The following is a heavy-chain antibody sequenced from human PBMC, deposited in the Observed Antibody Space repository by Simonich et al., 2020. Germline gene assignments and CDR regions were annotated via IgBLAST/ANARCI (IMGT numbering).Heavy chain of an antibody. D-gene: IGHD5-18*01. CDR2: ISSSSSYI. Sequence: EVQLVESGGGLVKPGGSLRLSCAASGFTFSSYSMNWVRQAPGKWLDWGSSISSSSSYIYYADSVKGRFTISRDNAKNSLYLQMNSLRAEDTAVYYCARDVDTAMVFDYWGQGTLVTVSS. V-gene: IGHV3-21*01. CDR3: ARDVDTAMVFDY. J-gene: IGHJ4*02. CDR1: GFTFSSYS.